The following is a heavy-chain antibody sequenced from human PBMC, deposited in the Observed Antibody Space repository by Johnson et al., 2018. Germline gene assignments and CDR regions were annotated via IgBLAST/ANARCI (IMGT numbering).Heavy chain of an antibody. CDR2: ISYDGSNQ. J-gene: IGHJ3*02. CDR3: ATLLRRNYYDSSGYYYGDAFDI. CDR1: GFTFSSYA. Sequence: QVQLVQSGGGVVQPGRSLRLSCAASGFTFSSYAMHWVRQAPGKGLEWVAVISYDGSNQYYADSVKGRFTISSDTSKNTLYLQMNSLGAEDTAVYYFATLLRRNYYDSSGYYYGDAFDIWGQGTMVTVSS. D-gene: IGHD3-22*01. V-gene: IGHV3-30-3*01.